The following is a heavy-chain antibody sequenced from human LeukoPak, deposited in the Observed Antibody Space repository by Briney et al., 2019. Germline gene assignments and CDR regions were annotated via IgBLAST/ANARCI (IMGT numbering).Heavy chain of an antibody. CDR3: ARGPLTEAHTFDI. V-gene: IGHV4-4*07. CDR1: GGSISSYY. Sequence: PSETLSLTCTVSGGSISSYYWTWIRQPAGKGLDWIGRIYPGGTSYLNPSLKSRVTLSVDTSKNQFSLRLTSVTAADTAVYYCARGPLTEAHTFDIWGQGTMVTVSS. J-gene: IGHJ3*02. D-gene: IGHD1-14*01. CDR2: IYPGGTS.